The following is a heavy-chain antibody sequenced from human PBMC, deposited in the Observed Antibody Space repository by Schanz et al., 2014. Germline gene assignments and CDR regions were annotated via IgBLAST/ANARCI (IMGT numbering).Heavy chain of an antibody. CDR3: AKGQGAVINNWYFDL. V-gene: IGHV3-23*04. Sequence: EGQLVESGGGLVQPGGSLRLSCAASGFSFSIFAMTWVRQAPGKGLEWVSAISGSGSSTYYADSVKGRFTISRDNSKNTLYLQMNNLRAEDTAVYYCAKGQGAVINNWYFDLWGRGTLVTVSS. CDR1: GFSFSIFA. D-gene: IGHD2-21*01. CDR2: ISGSGSST. J-gene: IGHJ2*01.